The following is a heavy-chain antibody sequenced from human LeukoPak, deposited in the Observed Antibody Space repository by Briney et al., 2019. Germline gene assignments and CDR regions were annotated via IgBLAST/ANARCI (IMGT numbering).Heavy chain of an antibody. CDR1: GFAFSSYS. CDR2: ISSSGTYI. J-gene: IGHJ4*02. D-gene: IGHD6-6*01. CDR3: AREVEYSSSPN. V-gene: IGHV3-21*01. Sequence: GGSLRLSRAASGFAFSSYSMNWVRQAPGKGLEWVSSISSSGTYIYYADSVKGRFTISRDNAKNSLYLQMNSLRAEDTATYYCAREVEYSSSPNWGQGTLVTVSS.